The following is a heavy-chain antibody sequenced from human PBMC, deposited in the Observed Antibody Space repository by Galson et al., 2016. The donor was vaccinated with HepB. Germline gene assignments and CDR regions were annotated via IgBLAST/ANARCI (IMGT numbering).Heavy chain of an antibody. CDR3: AKVSGVVGEYYYFDY. V-gene: IGHV3-9*01. CDR1: GFKFDEYG. CDR2: ISWNSGAV. D-gene: IGHD2-15*01. J-gene: IGHJ4*02. Sequence: SLRLSCAASGFKFDEYGMHWVRQAPGKGLEWVSGISWNSGAVGYADSVRGRFTISRDNAKNSLYLQMNGLRVEDTALYYCAKVSGVVGEYYYFDYWGQGTLVAVSS.